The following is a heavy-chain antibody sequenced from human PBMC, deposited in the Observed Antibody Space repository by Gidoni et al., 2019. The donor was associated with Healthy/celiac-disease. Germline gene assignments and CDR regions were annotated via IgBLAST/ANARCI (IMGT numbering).Heavy chain of an antibody. CDR3: ARATHGDYGNWFDP. J-gene: IGHJ5*02. Sequence: QVQLVQSGAEVKKPGASVKVSCQASGSTFTSYDINWVRQATGQGLEWMGWMNPNSGNTGYAQKFQGRVTMTRNTSISTAYMELSSLRSEDTAVYYCARATHGDYGNWFDPWGQGTLVTVSS. CDR1: GSTFTSYD. D-gene: IGHD4-17*01. V-gene: IGHV1-8*01. CDR2: MNPNSGNT.